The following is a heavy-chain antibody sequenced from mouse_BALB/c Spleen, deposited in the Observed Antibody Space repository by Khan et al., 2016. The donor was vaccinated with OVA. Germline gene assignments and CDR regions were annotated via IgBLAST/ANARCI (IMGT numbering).Heavy chain of an antibody. V-gene: IGHV9-3-1*01. CDR1: GYTFTNYV. CDR3: TRFHGGY. J-gene: IGHJ2*01. Sequence: QVQLQQSGPELKKPGETVKISCKASGYTFTNYVMNWVKQSPGKGLKWMGWINTYTGEPTYADDFMGRFAFSLETSVSPAYLQINSLKYEDTATYFCTRFHGGYWGQGTTLTVSS. CDR2: INTYTGEP.